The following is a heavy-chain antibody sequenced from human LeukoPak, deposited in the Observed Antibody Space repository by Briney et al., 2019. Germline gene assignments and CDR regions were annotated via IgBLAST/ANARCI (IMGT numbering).Heavy chain of an antibody. Sequence: ASVKVSCKASGYTFTIYYMHWVRQAPGQGLEWMGIINPSGGSTSYARKFQGRVTMTRDTSTSTVYMELSSLRSEDTAVYYCARGGGFPFGVVIIPLYYYGMDVWGQGTTVTVSS. V-gene: IGHV1-46*01. J-gene: IGHJ6*02. D-gene: IGHD3-3*01. CDR3: ARGGGFPFGVVIIPLYYYGMDV. CDR2: INPSGGST. CDR1: GYTFTIYY.